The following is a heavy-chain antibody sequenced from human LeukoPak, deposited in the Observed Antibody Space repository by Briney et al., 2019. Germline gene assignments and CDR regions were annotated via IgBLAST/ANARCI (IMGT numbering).Heavy chain of an antibody. Sequence: SETLSLTCTVSGGSISSYYWSWIRQPPGKGLEWIGSIYHSGSTYYNPPLKSRVTISVDTSKNQFSLKLSSVTAADTAVYYCARDRGSSWYESFGWFDPWGQGTLVTVSS. CDR3: ARDRGSSWYESFGWFDP. CDR2: IYHSGST. D-gene: IGHD6-13*01. CDR1: GGSISSYY. V-gene: IGHV4-59*01. J-gene: IGHJ5*02.